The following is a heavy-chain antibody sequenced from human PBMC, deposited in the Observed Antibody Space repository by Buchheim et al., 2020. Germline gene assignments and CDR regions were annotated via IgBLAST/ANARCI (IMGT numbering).Heavy chain of an antibody. V-gene: IGHV3-15*01. CDR1: GFTFSNAW. Sequence: EVQLVESGGGLVQPGGSLRLSCAASGFTFSNAWMSWVRQAPGKGLEWVGRTKSKTDGGTTDYAAPVKGRFTISRDDSKNTLYLQMNSLKTEDTAVYYCTTRVPYNWNYEGDDYWGQGTL. CDR3: TTRVPYNWNYEGDDY. CDR2: TKSKTDGGTT. D-gene: IGHD1-7*01. J-gene: IGHJ4*02.